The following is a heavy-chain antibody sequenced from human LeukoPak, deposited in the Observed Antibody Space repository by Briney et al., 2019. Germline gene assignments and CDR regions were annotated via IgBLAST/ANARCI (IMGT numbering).Heavy chain of an antibody. CDR1: GFTFDDYG. CDR2: INWNGGRS. CDR3: ARVGWSGDYFDY. D-gene: IGHD6-19*01. Sequence: GGSLRLSCAAYGFTFDDYGMNWLLQDPGKVLDLFSRINWNGGRSGYADSVKGRFTISRDNAKNSLYLQMNSLRVEDTALYYCARVGWSGDYFDYWGQGTLVTVSS. J-gene: IGHJ4*02. V-gene: IGHV3-20*04.